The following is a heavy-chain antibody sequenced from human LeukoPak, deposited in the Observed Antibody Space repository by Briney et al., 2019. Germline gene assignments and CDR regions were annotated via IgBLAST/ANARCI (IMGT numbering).Heavy chain of an antibody. CDR2: IYYSGST. J-gene: IGHJ4*02. V-gene: IGHV4-59*12. CDR1: GGSISNYY. Sequence: SETLSLTCTVSGGSISNYYWSWIRQPPGKGLEYIGYIYYSGSTNYNPSLKSRVTVSVDTSKNQFSLKLSSVTAADTAVYYCARVSLVRGAPDYYFDYWGQGTLVTVSS. CDR3: ARVSLVRGAPDYYFDY. D-gene: IGHD3-10*01.